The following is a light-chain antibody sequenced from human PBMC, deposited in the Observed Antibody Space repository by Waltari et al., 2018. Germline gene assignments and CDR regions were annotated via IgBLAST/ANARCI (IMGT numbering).Light chain of an antibody. CDR1: SSDVGGSNS. CDR2: EVS. CDR3: SSYTSSSSPYV. V-gene: IGLV2-14*01. J-gene: IGLJ1*01. Sequence: QSALTQPASVSGSPGHSITLYSTGTSSDVGGSNSASWYQQPPGKAPKLMIYEVSNRPSGVSNRLSGSKSGNTASLTISGLQAEDEADYYCSSYTSSSSPYVFGTGTKVTVL.